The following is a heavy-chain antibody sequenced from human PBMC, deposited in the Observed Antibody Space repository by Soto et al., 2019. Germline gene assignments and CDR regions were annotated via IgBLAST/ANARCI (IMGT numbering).Heavy chain of an antibody. J-gene: IGHJ6*02. CDR1: GGSLSGFN. V-gene: IGHV4-34*01. D-gene: IGHD3-10*01. CDR3: ARGRRVRGVTIRYDGMGV. CDR2: INQSGTT. Sequence: QVQLQQWGAGLLKPSETLSLTCGVYGGSLSGFNWNWIRQPPGKGLEWIGEINQSGTTNYNSSLKSRLTISVDTSKNQFSLNLTSVTAADTSVYYCARGRRVRGVTIRYDGMGVWGQGTTVTVSS.